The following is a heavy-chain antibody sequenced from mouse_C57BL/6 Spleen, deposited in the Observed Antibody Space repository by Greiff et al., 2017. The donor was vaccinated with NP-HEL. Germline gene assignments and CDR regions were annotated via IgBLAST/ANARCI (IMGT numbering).Heavy chain of an antibody. J-gene: IGHJ1*03. CDR3: AREKLRCFDV. CDR1: GFTFSSYA. CDR2: ISDGGSYT. D-gene: IGHD1-1*01. Sequence: EVNVVESGGGLVKPGGSLKLSCAASGFTFSSYAMSWVRQTPEKRLEWVATISDGGSYTYYPDKVKGRFTISRANAKNNLYLQMSHLKSEDTAMYYCAREKLRCFDVWGTGTTVTVSS. V-gene: IGHV5-4*01.